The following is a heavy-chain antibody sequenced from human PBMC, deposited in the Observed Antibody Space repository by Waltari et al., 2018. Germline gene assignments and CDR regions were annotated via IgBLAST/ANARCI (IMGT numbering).Heavy chain of an antibody. D-gene: IGHD2-15*01. CDR3: ARDRGRGLYLDT. CDR2: VLGSGRT. CDR1: GDSMNCW. Sequence: QLQESGPGLVNPSGPLSLIRAASGDSMNCWWIWVRQPPGKGLEWIGQVLGSGRTNYNPSSASRVTISLDTSTHQFALKMTSATAADTALYYCARDRGRGLYLDTWGQGILVTVSP. J-gene: IGHJ4*02. V-gene: IGHV4-4*02.